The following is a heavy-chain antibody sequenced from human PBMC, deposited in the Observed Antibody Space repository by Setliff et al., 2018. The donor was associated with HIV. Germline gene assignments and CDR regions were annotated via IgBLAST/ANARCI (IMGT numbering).Heavy chain of an antibody. D-gene: IGHD3-22*01. CDR3: ARETMYDSRGYLSHYFDY. J-gene: IGHJ4*02. CDR2: ISSGIGTT. CDR1: GFTFSSYA. V-gene: IGHV3-23*01. Sequence: GGSLRLSCAASGFTFSSYAMSWVRQAPGKGLEWVSAISSGIGTTYYADSVKGRFTISRDNSKNTLYLQMNSLRAEDTATYYCARETMYDSRGYLSHYFDYWGQGTPVTVSS.